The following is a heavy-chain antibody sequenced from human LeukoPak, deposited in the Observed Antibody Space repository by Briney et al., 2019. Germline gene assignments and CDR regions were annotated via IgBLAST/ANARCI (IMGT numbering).Heavy chain of an antibody. D-gene: IGHD3-9*01. Sequence: PSETLSLTCTVSGGSISSSSYYWGWIRQPPGKGLEWIGSIYYSGSTYYNPSLKSRVTISVDTSKNQFSLKLSSVTAADTAVYYCARDHVTYYDILTGSNWFDPWGQGTLVTVSS. CDR3: ARDHVTYYDILTGSNWFDP. V-gene: IGHV4-39*07. J-gene: IGHJ5*02. CDR1: GGSISSSSYY. CDR2: IYYSGST.